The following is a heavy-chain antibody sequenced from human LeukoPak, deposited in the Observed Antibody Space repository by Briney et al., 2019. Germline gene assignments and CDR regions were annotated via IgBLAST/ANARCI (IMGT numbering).Heavy chain of an antibody. D-gene: IGHD2/OR15-2a*01. CDR3: ARVALRSGAAAY. V-gene: IGHV4-34*01. J-gene: IGHJ4*02. Sequence: SETLSLTCAVYGGSFSGYYWSWIRQPPGKGPEWIGEINHSGSTNYNPSLKSRVTISVDTSKNQFSLKLSSVTAADTAVYYCARVALRSGAAAYWGQGTLVTVSS. CDR2: INHSGST. CDR1: GGSFSGYY.